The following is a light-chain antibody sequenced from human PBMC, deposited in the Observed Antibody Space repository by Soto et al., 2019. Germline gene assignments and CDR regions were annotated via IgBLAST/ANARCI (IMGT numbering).Light chain of an antibody. CDR2: GAS. Sequence: EIVMTQSPATLSVSPGERATLSCRASQSVSSNLAWYQQKPGQAPRLLIYGASTRATGIPARLSGSGSGTEFTLTISSLQSEDFVVYYCQQYNNWPYTFGQGTKLEIK. CDR3: QQYNNWPYT. J-gene: IGKJ2*01. CDR1: QSVSSN. V-gene: IGKV3-15*01.